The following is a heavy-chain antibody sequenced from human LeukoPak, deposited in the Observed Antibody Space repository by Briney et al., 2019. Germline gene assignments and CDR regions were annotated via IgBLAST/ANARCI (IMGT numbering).Heavy chain of an antibody. V-gene: IGHV5-51*04. CDR3: ARGEGGYNYAF. CDR2: INPADSDT. D-gene: IGHD5-24*01. J-gene: IGHJ4*02. Sequence: GESLKISCKASGYSLSSYWIAWVRQIPGKGLEWMGIINPADSDTRYSLSIQGQVTISADRPISTAYLQWSSLKASDTAIYYCARGEGGYNYAFWGQGTLVSVSS. CDR1: GYSLSSYW.